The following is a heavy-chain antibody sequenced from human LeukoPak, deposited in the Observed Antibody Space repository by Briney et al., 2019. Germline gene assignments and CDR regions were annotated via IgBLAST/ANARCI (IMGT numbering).Heavy chain of an antibody. CDR1: GFTFSSYG. CDR2: IRYDGSNK. D-gene: IGHD1-14*01. V-gene: IGHV3-30*02. CDR3: SSCKGNLYYYMDV. J-gene: IGHJ6*03. Sequence: GGSLRLSCAASGFTFSSYGMHWVRQAPGKGLEWVAFIRYDGSNKYYADSVKGRFTISRDNSKNTLYLQMNSLRAEDTAVYYCSSCKGNLYYYMDVWGKGTTVTVSS.